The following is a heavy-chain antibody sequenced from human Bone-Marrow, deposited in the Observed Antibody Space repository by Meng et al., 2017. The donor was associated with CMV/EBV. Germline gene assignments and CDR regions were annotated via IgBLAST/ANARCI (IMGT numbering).Heavy chain of an antibody. CDR2: IYYSGST. D-gene: IGHD2-2*01. J-gene: IGHJ5*02. CDR1: GDSISRYY. CDR3: ARGGIVVVPVINWFDP. V-gene: IGHV4-59*01. Sequence: SETLSLTCTVSGDSISRYYWSWIRQPPGKGLEWIGHIYYSGSTNYNPSLKSRVTMSVDMSKNQFSLKLSSVTAADTAVYYCARGGIVVVPVINWFDPWGQGTLVTVSS.